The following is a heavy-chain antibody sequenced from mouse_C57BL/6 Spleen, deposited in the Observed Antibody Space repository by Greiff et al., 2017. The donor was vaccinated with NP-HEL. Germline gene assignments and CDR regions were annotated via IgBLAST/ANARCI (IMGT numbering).Heavy chain of an antibody. J-gene: IGHJ1*03. CDR2: INYDGSST. D-gene: IGHD1-1*01. CDR3: ARDLHYGSYWYFDV. V-gene: IGHV5-16*01. CDR1: GFTFSDYY. Sequence: EVKLVESEGGLVQPGSSMKLSCTASGFTFSDYYMAWVRQVPEKGLEWVANINYDGSSTYYLDSLKSRFIISRDNAKNILYLQMSSLKSEDTATYYCARDLHYGSYWYFDVWGTGTTVTVSS.